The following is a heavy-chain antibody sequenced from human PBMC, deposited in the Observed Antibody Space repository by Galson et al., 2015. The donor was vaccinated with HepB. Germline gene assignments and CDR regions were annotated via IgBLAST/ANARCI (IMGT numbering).Heavy chain of an antibody. CDR1: GFTFSSYA. CDR2: ISYDGSNK. Sequence: SLRLSCAASGFTFSSYAMHWVRQAPGKGLEWVAVISYDGSNKYYADSVKGRFTISRDNSKNTLYLQMNSLRAEDTAVYHCARDPPLYYDFWSGYLDYWGQGTLVTVSS. J-gene: IGHJ4*02. V-gene: IGHV3-30-3*01. CDR3: ARDPPLYYDFWSGYLDY. D-gene: IGHD3-3*01.